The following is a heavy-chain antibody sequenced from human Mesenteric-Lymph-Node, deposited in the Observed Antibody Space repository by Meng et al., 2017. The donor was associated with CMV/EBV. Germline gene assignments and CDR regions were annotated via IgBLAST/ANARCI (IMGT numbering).Heavy chain of an antibody. V-gene: IGHV4-59*01. D-gene: IGHD3-22*01. CDR2: ISYRGNT. CDR3: ARGYDSSGYSRGRYYGMDV. CDR1: GGSISTYY. J-gene: IGHJ6*02. Sequence: SETLSLTCTVSGGSISTYYWSWIRQPSGKGLDWIGYISYRGNTNYNPSLKSRVTISVDMSKNQFSLKLSSVTAADTAVYYCARGYDSSGYSRGRYYGMDVWGQGTTVTVSS.